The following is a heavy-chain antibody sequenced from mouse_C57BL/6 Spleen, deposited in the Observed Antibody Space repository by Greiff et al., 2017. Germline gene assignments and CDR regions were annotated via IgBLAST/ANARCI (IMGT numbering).Heavy chain of an antibody. J-gene: IGHJ2*01. V-gene: IGHV1-15*01. CDR3: TRRYYDYYFDC. CDR1: GYTFTDYE. CDR2: IDPETGGT. D-gene: IGHD2-4*01. Sequence: QVQLQQSGAELVRPGASVTLSCKASGYTFTDYEMHWVKQTPVHGLEWIGAIDPETGGTAYNQKFKGKAILTADKSSSTAYMELRSLTSEDSAVYYCTRRYYDYYFDCWGQGTTLTVSS.